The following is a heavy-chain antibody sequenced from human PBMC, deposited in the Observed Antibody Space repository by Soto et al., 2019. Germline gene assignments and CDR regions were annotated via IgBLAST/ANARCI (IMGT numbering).Heavy chain of an antibody. D-gene: IGHD2-2*01. CDR1: GGTFSSYA. J-gene: IGHJ6*02. CDR3: AREGIVVVPDYEGYYYYGMDV. Sequence: GASVKVSCKASGGTFSSYAISWVRQAPGQGLEWIGGIIPIFGTANYAQKFQGRVTITADKSTSTAYMELSSLRSEDTAVYYCAREGIVVVPDYEGYYYYGMDVWGQGTTVTVSS. V-gene: IGHV1-69*06. CDR2: IIPIFGTA.